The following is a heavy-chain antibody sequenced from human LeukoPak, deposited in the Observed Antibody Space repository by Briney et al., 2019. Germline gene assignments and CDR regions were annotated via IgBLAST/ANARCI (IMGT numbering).Heavy chain of an antibody. CDR3: SKGGPHTVTTYRWFDP. J-gene: IGHJ5*02. Sequence: PSETLSLTCAVYGGSFIGYYWSWIRQPPGKGLEWIGEINHSGSTNYNPSLKSRVTISVDTSKNQFSLKLNSVTAADTAVYYCSKGGPHTVTTYRWFDPWGQGTLATVPS. V-gene: IGHV4-34*01. CDR2: INHSGST. D-gene: IGHD4-17*01. CDR1: GGSFIGYY.